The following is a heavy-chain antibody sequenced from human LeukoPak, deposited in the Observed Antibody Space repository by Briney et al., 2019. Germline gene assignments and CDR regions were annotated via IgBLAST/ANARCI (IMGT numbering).Heavy chain of an antibody. CDR2: INTNTGNP. CDR3: ARSDLSRGSYRYISHYYGMDV. V-gene: IGHV7-4-1*02. D-gene: IGHD3-16*02. Sequence: GASVKVSCEASGYTFTSYAMNWVRQAPGQGLEWMGWINTNTGNPTYAQGFTGRFVFSLDTSVSTAYLQISSLKAEDTAVYYCARSDLSRGSYRYISHYYGMDVWGQGTAVTVSS. J-gene: IGHJ6*02. CDR1: GYTFTSYA.